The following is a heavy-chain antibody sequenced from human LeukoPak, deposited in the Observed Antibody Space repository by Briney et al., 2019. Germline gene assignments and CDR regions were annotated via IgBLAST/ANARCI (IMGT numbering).Heavy chain of an antibody. D-gene: IGHD3-22*01. CDR3: ARGQVAYDSSGYSNHYYYYGMDV. Sequence: SVKVSCKASGGTLSSYAISWVRQAPGQGLEWMGGIIPIFGTANYAQKFQGRVTITADESTSTAYMELSSLRSEDTAVYYCARGQVAYDSSGYSNHYYYYGMDVWGQGTTVTVSS. J-gene: IGHJ6*02. V-gene: IGHV1-69*13. CDR2: IIPIFGTA. CDR1: GGTLSSYA.